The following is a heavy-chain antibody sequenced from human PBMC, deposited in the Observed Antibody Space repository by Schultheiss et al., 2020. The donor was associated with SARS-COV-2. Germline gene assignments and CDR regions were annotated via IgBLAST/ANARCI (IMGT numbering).Heavy chain of an antibody. CDR1: GGTFSSYA. CDR2: IIPIFGTA. Sequence: SVKVSCKASGGTFSSYAISWVRQAPGQGLEWMGGIIPIFGTANYAQKFQGRVTITADESTSTAYMELSSLRSEDTAVYYCASSGGSGSYYGSNWSQGTLVTVSS. CDR3: ASSGGSGSYYGSN. D-gene: IGHD3-10*01. J-gene: IGHJ4*02. V-gene: IGHV1-69*13.